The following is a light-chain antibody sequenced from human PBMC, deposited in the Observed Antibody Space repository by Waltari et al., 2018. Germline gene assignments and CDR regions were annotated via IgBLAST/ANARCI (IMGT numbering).Light chain of an antibody. Sequence: DIVMTQSPDSLALSLGERATINCKSSQSVFYNSNNKNYLAWYPQKPGQPPKLLIYWASTREPGVPDRFSGSASGANFTLTISSLQAEDVAIYYCQQYYTPPYTFGRGTKLEIK. J-gene: IGKJ2*01. CDR1: QSVFYNSNNKNY. CDR3: QQYYTPPYT. V-gene: IGKV4-1*01. CDR2: WAS.